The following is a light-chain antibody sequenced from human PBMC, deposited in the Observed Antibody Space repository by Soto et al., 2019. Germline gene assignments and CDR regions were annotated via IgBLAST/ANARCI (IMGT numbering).Light chain of an antibody. Sequence: EIVLTQSPATLSLSPGERATLSCRASQSVSTYLAWYQQKPGQAPRLLISDASNRATGIPARFSGSGSGTDFTLTISSLEPEDFAVYYCQQRTNPFTFGPGTKVDVK. CDR3: QQRTNPFT. CDR1: QSVSTY. V-gene: IGKV3-11*01. CDR2: DAS. J-gene: IGKJ3*01.